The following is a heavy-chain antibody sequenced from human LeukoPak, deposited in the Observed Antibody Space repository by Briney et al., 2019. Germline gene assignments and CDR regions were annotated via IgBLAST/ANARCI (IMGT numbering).Heavy chain of an antibody. CDR2: IYYSGST. Sequence: SETLSLTCTVSGGSISSGGYYWSWIRQHPGKGLEWIGYIYYSGSTYYNPSLKSRVTISVDTSKNQFSLKLSSVTAADTAVYYCARDLVYAKHFDYWGQGTLVTVSS. J-gene: IGHJ4*02. CDR3: ARDLVYAKHFDY. CDR1: GGSISSGGYY. V-gene: IGHV4-31*03. D-gene: IGHD2-8*01.